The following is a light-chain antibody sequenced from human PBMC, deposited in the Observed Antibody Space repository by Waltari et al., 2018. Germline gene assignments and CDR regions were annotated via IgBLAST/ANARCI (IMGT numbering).Light chain of an antibody. CDR2: AAS. CDR3: QQYNRWPPIT. V-gene: IGKV3-15*01. J-gene: IGKJ3*01. Sequence: EVVMTQSPASLSLSPGQRVTLSCRASQSVADNIAWYQHKPGQAPRLLLYAASTRAIGIPARFTGSGSGTEFSLTISSLQSEDFAVYFCQQYNRWPPITFGPGTKVEI. CDR1: QSVADN.